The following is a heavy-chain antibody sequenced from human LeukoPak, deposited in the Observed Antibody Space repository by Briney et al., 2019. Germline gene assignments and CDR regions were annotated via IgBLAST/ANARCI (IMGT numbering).Heavy chain of an antibody. V-gene: IGHV4-59*01. CDR2: IYSSGST. J-gene: IGHJ4*02. CDR3: ARMVYSSGYYVFDY. Sequence: PSETLSLTCTVSGGSISGYYWTWIRQPPGRGLEWIGYIYSSGSTNYNPSLMGRVTLSVDTSKNQFSLKLSSVTAADTAVYYCARMVYSSGYYVFDYWGQGTLVSVSS. CDR1: GGSISGYY. D-gene: IGHD3-22*01.